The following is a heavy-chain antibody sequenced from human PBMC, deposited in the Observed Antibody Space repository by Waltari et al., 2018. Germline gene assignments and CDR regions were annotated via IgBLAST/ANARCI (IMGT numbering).Heavy chain of an antibody. J-gene: IGHJ4*02. CDR2: IYYSGST. Sequence: QLQLQESGPGLVKPSETLSLTCTVSGGSISSSSYYWGWIRQPPGKGLEWIGSIYYSGSTYYNPTLKSRVTISVDTSKNQFSLKLSSVTAADTAVYYCARGKQLGRLDYWGQGTLVTVSS. V-gene: IGHV4-39*07. CDR1: GGSISSSSYY. D-gene: IGHD6-6*01. CDR3: ARGKQLGRLDY.